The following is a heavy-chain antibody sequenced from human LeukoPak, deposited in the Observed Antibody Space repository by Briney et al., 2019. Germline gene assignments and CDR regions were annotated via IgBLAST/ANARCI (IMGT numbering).Heavy chain of an antibody. Sequence: GGSLRLSCAASGFTFSSYAMSWVRQAPGKGLEWVSAISGSGGSTYYADSVKGRFTISRDNSKNTLYLQRNSLRAEDTAVYYCAKSDYYDSSGYNLWGQGTLVTVSS. V-gene: IGHV3-23*01. CDR1: GFTFSSYA. CDR2: ISGSGGST. J-gene: IGHJ4*02. CDR3: AKSDYYDSSGYNL. D-gene: IGHD3-22*01.